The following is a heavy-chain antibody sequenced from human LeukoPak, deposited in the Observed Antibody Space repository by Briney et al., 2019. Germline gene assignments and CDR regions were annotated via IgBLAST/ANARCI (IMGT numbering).Heavy chain of an antibody. Sequence: GGSLRLSCAASGFTFSSYAMSWVRQAPGKGLEWVSAISGSGGSTYYADSVKGRFTISRDNSKKMLYLQMSSLRAEDTAVYYCVKGVAVAGTQTYYYYGMDVWGQGTTVTVSS. J-gene: IGHJ6*02. V-gene: IGHV3-23*01. D-gene: IGHD6-19*01. CDR1: GFTFSSYA. CDR3: VKGVAVAGTQTYYYYGMDV. CDR2: ISGSGGST.